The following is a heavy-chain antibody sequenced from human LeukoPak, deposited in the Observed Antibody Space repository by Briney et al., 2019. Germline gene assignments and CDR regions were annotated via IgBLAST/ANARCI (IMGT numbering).Heavy chain of an antibody. CDR1: GGSISSYY. D-gene: IGHD5-18*01. CDR2: IYYSGST. J-gene: IGHJ5*02. Sequence: SETLSLTCTVSGGSISSYYWSWIWQPPGKGLEWIGYIYYSGSTNYNPSLKSRVTISVDTSKNQFSLKLSSVTAADTAVYYCARDHTPTWIQPRESNWFDPWGQGTLVTVSS. V-gene: IGHV4-59*01. CDR3: ARDHTPTWIQPRESNWFDP.